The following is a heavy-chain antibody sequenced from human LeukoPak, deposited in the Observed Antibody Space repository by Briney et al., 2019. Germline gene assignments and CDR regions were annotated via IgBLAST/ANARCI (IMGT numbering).Heavy chain of an antibody. D-gene: IGHD3-16*01. CDR2: IFHNGST. J-gene: IGHJ4*02. Sequence: SETLSLTCAVSGDSSSNTNWWSWVRQPPGRGLEWIGEIFHNGSTNSNPSLKSRVTISLDESKNHFSLRLTSVTAADTAMYYCARPLGVPPHFDYWGQGTLVTVSS. V-gene: IGHV4-4*02. CDR1: GDSSSNTNW. CDR3: ARPLGVPPHFDY.